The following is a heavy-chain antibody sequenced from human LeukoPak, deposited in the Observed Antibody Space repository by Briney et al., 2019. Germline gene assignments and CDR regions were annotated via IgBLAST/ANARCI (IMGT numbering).Heavy chain of an antibody. D-gene: IGHD1-26*01. V-gene: IGHV1-8*01. CDR2: MNPNSGNT. CDR3: ARGPPHGAWFDP. CDR1: GYTFTSYD. Sequence: VASVKVSCKASGYTFTSYDINWVRQATGQGLEWVGWMNPNSGNTGYAQKFQGRVTMTRNTSISTAYMELSSLRSEDTAVYYCARGPPHGAWFDPWGQGTLVTVSS. J-gene: IGHJ5*02.